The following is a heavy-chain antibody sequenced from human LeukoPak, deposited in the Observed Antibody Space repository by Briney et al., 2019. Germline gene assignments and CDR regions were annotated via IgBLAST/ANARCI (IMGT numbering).Heavy chain of an antibody. CDR3: ARGLEYSSSYYYYYYYMDV. Sequence: SETLSLTCTVSGGSISSYYWSWIRQPPGKGLEWIREINHSGSTNYNPSLKSRVTISVDTSKNQFSLKLSSVTAADTAVYYCARGLEYSSSYYYYYYYMDVWGKGTTVTVSS. CDR2: INHSGST. D-gene: IGHD6-6*01. J-gene: IGHJ6*03. V-gene: IGHV4-34*01. CDR1: GGSISSYY.